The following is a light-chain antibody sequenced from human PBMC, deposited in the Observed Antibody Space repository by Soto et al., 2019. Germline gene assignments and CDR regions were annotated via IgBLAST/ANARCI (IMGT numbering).Light chain of an antibody. Sequence: ETVLTQSPATLSLSPGERATLSCRASQNVDIYVAWYQQKPGQAPRLLIYDATNRATGIPARFSGSGSGTDFTLTISSLGPEDFAVYYCQQRKNWPPITFGQGTRLETK. CDR3: QQRKNWPPIT. J-gene: IGKJ5*01. CDR1: QNVDIY. V-gene: IGKV3-11*01. CDR2: DAT.